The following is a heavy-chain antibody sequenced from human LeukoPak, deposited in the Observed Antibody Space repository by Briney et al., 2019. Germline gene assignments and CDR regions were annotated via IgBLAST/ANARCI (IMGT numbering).Heavy chain of an antibody. J-gene: IGHJ4*02. Sequence: ASVKVSCKASGYTFTSYGISWVRQAPGQGLEWMGWISAYNGNTNYAQKLQGRVTMTTDTSTSTAYMELRSLRSDDTAVYYCARAEMQPPDDIVVVPAAGDWGQGTLVTVSS. D-gene: IGHD2-2*01. V-gene: IGHV1-18*01. CDR1: GYTFTSYG. CDR2: ISAYNGNT. CDR3: ARAEMQPPDDIVVVPAAGD.